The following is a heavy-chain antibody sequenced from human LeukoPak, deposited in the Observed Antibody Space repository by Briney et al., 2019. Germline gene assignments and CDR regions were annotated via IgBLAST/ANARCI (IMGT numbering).Heavy chain of an antibody. V-gene: IGHV3-21*01. J-gene: IGHJ3*02. CDR3: VGSFNI. CDR2: ISGSSESI. CDR1: GFTFSSYS. Sequence: GGSLRLSCAASGFTFSSYSMNWVRQAPGKGLEWVSSISGSSESIYYADSVRGRFTISRDNAKNSLYLQMNSLRVEDTGLYYCVGSFNIWGQGTMVSVSS.